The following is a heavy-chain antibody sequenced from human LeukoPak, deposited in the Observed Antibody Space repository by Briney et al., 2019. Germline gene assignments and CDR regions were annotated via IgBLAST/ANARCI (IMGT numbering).Heavy chain of an antibody. D-gene: IGHD3-3*01. CDR2: INHSGST. CDR3: ARAGVVAHHLYYFHMDV. J-gene: IGHJ6*03. CDR1: GGPFSGYY. Sequence: ESSETLSLTCAVSGGPFSGYYWSWLRQPPGKGLEWIGEINHSGSTNYNPSLKSRVTISTDTSKNQFSLKLTSVTAADTAMYYCARAGVVAHHLYYFHMDVWGNGTTVTVSS. V-gene: IGHV4-34*01.